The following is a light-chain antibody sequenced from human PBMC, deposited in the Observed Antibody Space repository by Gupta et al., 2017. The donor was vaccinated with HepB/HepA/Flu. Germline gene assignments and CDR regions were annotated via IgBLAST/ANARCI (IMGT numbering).Light chain of an antibody. Sequence: QSVLPQPPPASETPGRGLSIPCSASRSNIGNNYVYWYQQLPGTAPKFLIYRNIQRPSEVPDRFSGSKSGTSASLAISGLRSEDEADYYCAAWDDSVSGWVFGGGTKLTVL. CDR3: AAWDDSVSGWV. CDR1: RSNIGNNY. CDR2: RNI. V-gene: IGLV1-47*01. J-gene: IGLJ3*02.